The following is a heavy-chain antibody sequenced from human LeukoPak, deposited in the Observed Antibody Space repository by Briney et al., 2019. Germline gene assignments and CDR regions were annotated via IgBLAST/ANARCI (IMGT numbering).Heavy chain of an antibody. CDR2: SSGSGGST. D-gene: IGHD6-13*01. J-gene: IGHJ1*01. V-gene: IGHV3-23*01. Sequence: GGSLRLSCAASGFALSSYAMSWVRQAPGKGLEWVSASSGSGGSTYYADSVKGRFTISRDNSKNTLYLQMNSLRAEDTAVYYCARQSSSWPMEYFQHWGQGTLVTVSS. CDR1: GFALSSYA. CDR3: ARQSSSWPMEYFQH.